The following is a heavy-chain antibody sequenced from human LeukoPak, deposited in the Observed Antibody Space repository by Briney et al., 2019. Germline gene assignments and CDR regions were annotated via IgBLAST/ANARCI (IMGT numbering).Heavy chain of an antibody. J-gene: IGHJ4*02. CDR2: ISGSADST. Sequence: PGGSLRLSCAVSGFAFRSYGMSWVRQAPGKGLEWVSAISGSADSTYYADSVKGRFTISRDNSKNTLYLQVNSLRAEDTAVYYCAKNRGVLRNFDCYDYWGQGTLVTVSP. D-gene: IGHD3-9*01. V-gene: IGHV3-23*01. CDR3: AKNRGVLRNFDCYDY. CDR1: GFAFRSYG.